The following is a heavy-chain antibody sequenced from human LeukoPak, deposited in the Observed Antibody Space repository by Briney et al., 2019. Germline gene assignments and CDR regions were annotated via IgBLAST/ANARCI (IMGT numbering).Heavy chain of an antibody. CDR2: MNPNSGNT. Sequence: ASVKVSCKACGHTFTSYDSNWVRQATGQGLEWMGWMNPNSGNTAYAQKFQGRVTMTRNTSISTAYMELSSLRSEDTAVYYCAAGSAVAGLDYWGQGTLVTVSS. J-gene: IGHJ4*02. CDR1: GHTFTSYD. D-gene: IGHD6-19*01. V-gene: IGHV1-8*02. CDR3: AAGSAVAGLDY.